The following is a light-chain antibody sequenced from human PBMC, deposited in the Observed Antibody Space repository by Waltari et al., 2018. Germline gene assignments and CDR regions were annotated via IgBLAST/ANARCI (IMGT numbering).Light chain of an antibody. Sequence: NVLTQSPGTLSLSPGESATLSCRASQSVDSSYLAWYQQKPGQAPRLRIFRASTRAPGIPDRFSGNASGTDFTLTITRLEPEDFAVYYCQQYGSSPRHTFGQGTKLEIK. J-gene: IGKJ2*01. CDR3: QQYGSSPRHT. CDR1: QSVDSSY. V-gene: IGKV3-20*01. CDR2: RAS.